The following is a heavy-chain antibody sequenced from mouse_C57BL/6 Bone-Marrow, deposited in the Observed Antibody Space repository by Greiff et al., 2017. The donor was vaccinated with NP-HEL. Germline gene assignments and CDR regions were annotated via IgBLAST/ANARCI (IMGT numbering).Heavy chain of an antibody. CDR2: IDPSDSYT. CDR1: GYTFTSYW. D-gene: IGHD2-4*01. Sequence: QVQLQQPGAELVKPGASVKLSCKASGYTFTSYWMQWVKQRPGQGLEWIGEIDPSDSYTNYNQKFKGKATLTVDTSSSTAYMQLSSLTSEDSAVYYCARGDYWFAYWGQGTLVTVSA. J-gene: IGHJ3*01. CDR3: ARGDYWFAY. V-gene: IGHV1-50*01.